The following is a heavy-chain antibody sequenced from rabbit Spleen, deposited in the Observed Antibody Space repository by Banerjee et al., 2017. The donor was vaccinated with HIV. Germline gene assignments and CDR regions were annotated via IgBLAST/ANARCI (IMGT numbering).Heavy chain of an antibody. CDR2: IYVGSSGSP. Sequence: QSLEESGGGLVKPGASLTLTCKASGFSFSSGYDMCWVRQAPGRGLEWIACIYVGSSGSPYYATWAKGRFTISKTSSTTVTLQMTSLTAADTATYFCARDAGTSFSTYGMDLWAQAPSSPS. CDR3: ARDAGTSFSTYGMDL. V-gene: IGHV1S40*01. J-gene: IGHJ6*01. CDR1: GFSFSSGYD. D-gene: IGHD8-1*01.